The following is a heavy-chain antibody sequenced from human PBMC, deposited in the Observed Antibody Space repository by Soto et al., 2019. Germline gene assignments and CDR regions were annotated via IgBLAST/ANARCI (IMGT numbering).Heavy chain of an antibody. Sequence: GSLRLYCAASGFTFSSYWMSWVRQAPGKGLEWVANIKQDGSEKYYVDSVKGRFTISRDNAKNSLYLQMNSLRAEDTAVYYCASGLRYFDWLLSGAFDIWGQGTMVTVSS. CDR1: GFTFSSYW. V-gene: IGHV3-7*01. D-gene: IGHD3-9*01. J-gene: IGHJ3*02. CDR2: IKQDGSEK. CDR3: ASGLRYFDWLLSGAFDI.